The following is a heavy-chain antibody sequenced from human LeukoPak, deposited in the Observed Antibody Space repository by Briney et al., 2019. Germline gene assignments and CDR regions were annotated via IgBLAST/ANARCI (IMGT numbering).Heavy chain of an antibody. CDR3: ARGQPQRYSSGWYVNWFDP. CDR2: IYYSGTT. D-gene: IGHD6-19*01. CDR1: GASISSSY. V-gene: IGHV4-59*01. Sequence: SETLSLTCTVSGASISSSYWSWIRQPPGKGLEWIGYIYYSGTTKYNPSLKSRVTISVDTSKNQFSLKVNSVAAADTAVYYCARGQPQRYSSGWYVNWFDPWGQGTLVTVPS. J-gene: IGHJ5*02.